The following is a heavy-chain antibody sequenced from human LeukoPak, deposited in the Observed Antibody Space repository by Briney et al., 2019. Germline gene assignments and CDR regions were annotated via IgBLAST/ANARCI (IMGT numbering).Heavy chain of an antibody. CDR3: ARGRGISSWYVDY. J-gene: IGHJ4*02. CDR2: VIGSVAST. V-gene: IGHV3-23*01. Sequence: PGGSLRLSCAASGFTFSNYAMSWVRQSPGKGLEWVSMVIGSVASTFYADSVKGRFTISRDNSKNTLYLQMNSLRAEDTAVYYCARGRGISSWYVDYWGQGTLVSVSS. D-gene: IGHD6-13*01. CDR1: GFTFSNYA.